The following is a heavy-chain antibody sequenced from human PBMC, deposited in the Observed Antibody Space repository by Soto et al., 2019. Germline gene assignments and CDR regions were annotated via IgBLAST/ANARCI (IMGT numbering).Heavy chain of an antibody. D-gene: IGHD4-17*01. CDR2: TRNKANSYTT. Sequence: GGSLRLSCAASGFTFSDHYMDWVRQAPGKGLEWVGRTRNKANSYTTEYAASVKGRFTISRDDSKNSLYLQMNSLKTEDTAVYYCARASFYGDSTDYWGQGTLVTVSS. CDR3: ARASFYGDSTDY. CDR1: GFTFSDHY. V-gene: IGHV3-72*01. J-gene: IGHJ4*02.